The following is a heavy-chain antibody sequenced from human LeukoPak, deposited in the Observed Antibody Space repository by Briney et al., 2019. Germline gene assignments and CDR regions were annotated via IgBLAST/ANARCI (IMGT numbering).Heavy chain of an antibody. V-gene: IGHV2-70*04. D-gene: IGHD6-19*01. CDR3: ARIGRGWGNDAFDI. Sequence: SGPALVKPTQTLTLTCTFSGFSLSTSGMRVSWIRQPPGKALEWLARIDWDDDKFYSTSLKTRLTISKDTSKNQVVLTMTNMDPVDTASYYCARIGRGWGNDAFDIWGERTMDTVSS. CDR2: IDWDDDK. J-gene: IGHJ3*02. CDR1: GFSLSTSGMR.